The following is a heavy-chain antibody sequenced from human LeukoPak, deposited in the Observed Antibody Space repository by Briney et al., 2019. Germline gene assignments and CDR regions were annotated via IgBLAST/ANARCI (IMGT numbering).Heavy chain of an antibody. J-gene: IGHJ4*02. CDR3: ARVLHKRNYDSSDYYGY. CDR2: ISSGSSII. CDR1: GFTFSSYS. V-gene: IGHV3-48*01. D-gene: IGHD3-22*01. Sequence: GGSLRLSCAASGFTFSSYSMNWVRQAPGKGLEWISYISSGSSIIYYADSVKGRFTISRDNAKNSLYLQMNSLRAEDTAVFYCARVLHKRNYDSSDYYGYWGQGTLVTVSS.